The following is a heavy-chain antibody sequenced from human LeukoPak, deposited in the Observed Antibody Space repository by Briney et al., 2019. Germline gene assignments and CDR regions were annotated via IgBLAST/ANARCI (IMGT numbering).Heavy chain of an antibody. CDR1: GGSISSYY. CDR3: AGQGGYNSPLAY. CDR2: IYYSGST. D-gene: IGHD5-24*01. V-gene: IGHV4-59*08. J-gene: IGHJ4*02. Sequence: SETLSLTCTVSGGSISSYYWSWIRQPPGKGLEWIGYIYYSGSTNYNPSLKSRVTISVDTSKNQFSLKLSSVTAADTAVYYCAGQGGYNSPLAYWGQGTLVTVSS.